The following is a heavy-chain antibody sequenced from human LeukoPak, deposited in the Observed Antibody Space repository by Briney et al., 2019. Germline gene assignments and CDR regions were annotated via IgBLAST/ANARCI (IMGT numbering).Heavy chain of an antibody. V-gene: IGHV3-23*01. D-gene: IGHD6-19*01. CDR3: AKEDYTSGWAFDAFDV. CDR2: ITGSGGVT. J-gene: IGHJ3*01. CDR1: GLTFSTYA. Sequence: GASLRLSCAASGLTFSTYAMNWVRQAPGKGLEWVSCITGSGGVTFYADSVKGRFTISRDNSKNTLYLQMNNLRAEDTALYYCAKEDYTSGWAFDAFDVWGQGTMVTVSS.